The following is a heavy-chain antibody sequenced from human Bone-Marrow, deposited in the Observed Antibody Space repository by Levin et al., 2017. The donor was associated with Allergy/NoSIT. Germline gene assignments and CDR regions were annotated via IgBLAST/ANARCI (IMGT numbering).Heavy chain of an antibody. CDR1: GFTFDDYG. CDR3: ARDGFSARTESMDV. J-gene: IGHJ6*02. V-gene: IGHV3-9*01. CDR2: LDWNGASI. Sequence: GGSLRLSCTASGFTFDDYGMHWVRQIPGKGLEWVSGLDWNGASIGYADSVKGRFIISRDNGKNSLSLQMNNLRHEDTAFYYCARDGFSARTESMDVWGQGTLVTVSS. D-gene: IGHD1-1*01.